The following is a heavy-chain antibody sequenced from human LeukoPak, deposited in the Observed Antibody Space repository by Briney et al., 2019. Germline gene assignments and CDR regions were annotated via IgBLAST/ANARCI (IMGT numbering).Heavy chain of an antibody. CDR2: IHYSGST. CDR1: GGSISSYY. CDR3: ARGSGEYYYYGMDV. Sequence: PSETLSLTCTVSGGSISSYYWSWIRQPPGKGLEWIGYIHYSGSTNYNPSLKSRVTISVDTSKNQFSLKLSSVTAADTAVYYCARGSGEYYYYGMDVWGKGTTVTVSS. J-gene: IGHJ6*04. D-gene: IGHD3-10*01. V-gene: IGHV4-59*01.